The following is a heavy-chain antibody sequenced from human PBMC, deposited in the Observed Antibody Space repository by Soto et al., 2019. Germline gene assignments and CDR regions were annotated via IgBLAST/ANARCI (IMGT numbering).Heavy chain of an antibody. J-gene: IGHJ5*02. CDR3: ARDRPVKARSGSLTS. V-gene: IGHV3-30*03. Sequence: QEDAVESGGGVVQPGRSLRLSCVATGFIFSNYGMSWVRQAPGKGLEWVALISHDGSQKHYPDSVRGRFTVSRDNSKSTLYLQINSLRPEDTAVYYCARDRPVKARSGSLTSWGQGTPVTVSS. CDR2: ISHDGSQK. CDR1: GFIFSNYG.